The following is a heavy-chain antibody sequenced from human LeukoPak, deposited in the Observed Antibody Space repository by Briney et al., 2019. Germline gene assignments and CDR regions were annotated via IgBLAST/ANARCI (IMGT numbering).Heavy chain of an antibody. CDR3: ARQGDGGRAFDY. J-gene: IGHJ4*02. CDR2: IYYSGTT. D-gene: IGHD4-23*01. Sequence: SSETLSLTCTVSGGSISSSSYYWGWIRQPPGKRLEWIGTIYYSGTTNYKPSLKSRVTISVDTSKNQFSLKLNSVTAADTAVYYCARQGDGGRAFDYWGQGNLLTVSS. V-gene: IGHV4-39*01. CDR1: GGSISSSSYY.